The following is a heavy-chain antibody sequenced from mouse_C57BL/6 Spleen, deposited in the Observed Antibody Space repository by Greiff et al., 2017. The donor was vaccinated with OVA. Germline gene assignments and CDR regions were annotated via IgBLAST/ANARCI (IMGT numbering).Heavy chain of an antibody. D-gene: IGHD2-3*01. J-gene: IGHJ2*01. V-gene: IGHV1-81*01. CDR3: ARWDDGYITSYFDY. CDR2: IYPRSGNT. CDR1: GYTFTSYG. Sequence: QVQLQQSGAELARPGASVKLSCKASGYTFTSYGISWVKQRPGQGLEWIGEIYPRSGNTYYNEKFKGKATLTADKSSSTAYMELRSLTSEDSAVYFCARWDDGYITSYFDYWGQGTTLTGSS.